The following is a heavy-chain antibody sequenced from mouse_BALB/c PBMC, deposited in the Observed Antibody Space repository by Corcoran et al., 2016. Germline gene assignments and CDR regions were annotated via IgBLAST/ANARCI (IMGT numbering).Heavy chain of an antibody. J-gene: IGHJ2*01. V-gene: IGHV1-18*01. CDR3: ARRDYFGSSPSDY. CDR2: INPNNGGT. CDR1: GYTFTDYN. Sequence: EVLLQQSGPELVTPGTSVKIPCKASGYTFTDYNMDWVKQSHGKSLEWIGDINPNNGGTIYNQKFKGKATLTVDKSSSTAYMEIRSLTSEDAAVYYCARRDYFGSSPSDYWGQGTTLTVSS. D-gene: IGHD1-1*01.